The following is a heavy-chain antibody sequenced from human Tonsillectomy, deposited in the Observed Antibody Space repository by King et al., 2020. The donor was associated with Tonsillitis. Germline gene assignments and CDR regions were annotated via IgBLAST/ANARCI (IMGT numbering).Heavy chain of an antibody. V-gene: IGHV1-69*12. CDR3: ARGGSSSAGFVSYFYYMDV. J-gene: IGHJ6*03. Sequence: QLVQSGAEVKKPGSSVKVSCKASGGTFSSYAISWVRQAPGQGLEWMGAIIPIFGTSIYAPKFQGRVTLTADESTSTAYMELNSLRSADTAFYYCARGGSSSAGFVSYFYYMDVWGKGTTVTVSS. CDR2: IIPIFGTS. D-gene: IGHD2-15*01. CDR1: GGTFSSYA.